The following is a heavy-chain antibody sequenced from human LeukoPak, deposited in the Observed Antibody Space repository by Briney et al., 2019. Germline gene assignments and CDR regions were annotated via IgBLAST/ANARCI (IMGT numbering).Heavy chain of an antibody. CDR1: GFTLSRSW. V-gene: IGHV3-48*03. J-gene: IGHJ4*02. D-gene: IGHD3/OR15-3a*01. Sequence: PGGSLRLSCAASGFTLSRSWMSWVRQAPGKGLEWVSYISSSGKTTYYADSVKGRFTISRDNAKNSLYLQMNSLRAEDTAVYYCARDKDWLPDYWGQGTLVTVSS. CDR2: ISSSGKTT. CDR3: ARDKDWLPDY.